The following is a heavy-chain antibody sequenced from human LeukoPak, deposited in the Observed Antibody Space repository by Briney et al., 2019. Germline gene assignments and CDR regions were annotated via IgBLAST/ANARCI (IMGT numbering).Heavy chain of an antibody. J-gene: IGHJ5*02. CDR1: GFTVSSNY. D-gene: IGHD3-22*01. CDR2: IYSGGST. CDR3: ARLVYYYDSTRYNWFDP. V-gene: IGHV3-53*01. Sequence: GGSLRLSCAASGFTVSSNYMSWVRQAPGKGLEWVSVIYSGGSTYYADSVKGRFTISRDNSKNTLYLQMNSLRAEDTAVYYCARLVYYYDSTRYNWFDPWGQGTLVTVSS.